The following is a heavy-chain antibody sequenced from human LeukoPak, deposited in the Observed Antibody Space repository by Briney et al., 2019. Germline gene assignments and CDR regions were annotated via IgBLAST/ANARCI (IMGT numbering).Heavy chain of an antibody. Sequence: SETLSLTCAVYGGSFSGYYWSWIRQPPGKGLEWIGEINHSGSTNYNPSLKSRVTISVDTSKNQSSLKLSSVTAADTAVYYCARGTPKIHCSGGSCYSEGDAFDIWGQGTMVTVSS. CDR1: GGSFSGYY. CDR2: INHSGST. D-gene: IGHD2-15*01. CDR3: ARGTPKIHCSGGSCYSEGDAFDI. V-gene: IGHV4-34*01. J-gene: IGHJ3*02.